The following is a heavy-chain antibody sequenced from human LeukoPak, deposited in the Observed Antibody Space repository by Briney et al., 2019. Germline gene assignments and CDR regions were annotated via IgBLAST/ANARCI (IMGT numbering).Heavy chain of an antibody. J-gene: IGHJ4*02. CDR1: GFTFSSYG. Sequence: GGSLRLSCAASGFTFSSYGMHWVRQAPGKGLEWVSYISSSSSTIYYADSVKGRFTISRDNAKNSLYLQMNSLRAEDTAVYYCARKQTGDYWGQGTLVTVSS. V-gene: IGHV3-48*04. CDR3: ARKQTGDY. CDR2: ISSSSSTI. D-gene: IGHD3-9*01.